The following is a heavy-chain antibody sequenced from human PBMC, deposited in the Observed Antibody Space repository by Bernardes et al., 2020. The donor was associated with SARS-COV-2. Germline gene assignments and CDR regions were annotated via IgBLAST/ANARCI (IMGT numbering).Heavy chain of an antibody. D-gene: IGHD5-12*01. CDR2: MNPNSDNT. CDR3: AKGPWQPYYYGMDV. CDR1: GYTFTNYD. J-gene: IGHJ6*02. V-gene: IGHV1-8*02. Sequence: ASVKVPCKASGYTFTNYDINWVRQATGQGLEWMGWMNPNSDNTGYAWKFQGRVTLTRNTSISTAYMELTSLTSEDTAVYYCAKGPWQPYYYGMDVWGQGTTVTVSS.